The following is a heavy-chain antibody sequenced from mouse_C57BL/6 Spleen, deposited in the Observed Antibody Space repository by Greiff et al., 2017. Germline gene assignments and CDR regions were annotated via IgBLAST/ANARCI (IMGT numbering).Heavy chain of an antibody. CDR3: ARGDSSGSWFAY. Sequence: QVQLQQSGAELGRPGSSVKLSCKASGYTFTSYWMHWVKQRPIQGLEWIGNIDPSDSETHYNQKFKDKATLTVDKSSSTAYMQISSLTSEDSAVYYGARGDSSGSWFAYWGQGTLVTVSA. V-gene: IGHV1-52*01. J-gene: IGHJ3*01. CDR2: IDPSDSET. CDR1: GYTFTSYW. D-gene: IGHD3-2*02.